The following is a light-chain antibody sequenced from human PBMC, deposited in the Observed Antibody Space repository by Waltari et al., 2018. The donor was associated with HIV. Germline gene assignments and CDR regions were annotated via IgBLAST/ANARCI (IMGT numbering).Light chain of an antibody. Sequence: QSALTQPASVSGSPGQSITISCTGTSSEVGGYNYVSWYQQHPGKAPKLMIYEVSNRPSGVSHRFSGSKSGHTASLTISGLQAEYAADYFCSSYTSSSTLPSYVFGTSTKVTVL. J-gene: IGLJ1*01. CDR3: SSYTSSSTLPSYV. CDR1: SSEVGGYNY. V-gene: IGLV2-14*01. CDR2: EVS.